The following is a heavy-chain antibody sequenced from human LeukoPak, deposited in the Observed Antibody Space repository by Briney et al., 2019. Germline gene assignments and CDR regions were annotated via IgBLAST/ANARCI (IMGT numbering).Heavy chain of an antibody. J-gene: IGHJ3*02. Sequence: SVKVSCKASGGTFSSYAISWVRQAPGQGLEWMGRIIPIFGTANYAQKFQGRVTITTDESTSTAYMELSSLRSEDTAVYYCARERGGGYYDNGDAFDIWGQGTMVTVSS. V-gene: IGHV1-69*05. CDR1: GGTFSSYA. D-gene: IGHD3-22*01. CDR2: IIPIFGTA. CDR3: ARERGGGYYDNGDAFDI.